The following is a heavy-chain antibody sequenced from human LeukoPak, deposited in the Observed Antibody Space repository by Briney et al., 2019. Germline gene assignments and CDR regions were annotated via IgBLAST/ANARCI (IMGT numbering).Heavy chain of an antibody. J-gene: IGHJ4*02. CDR2: ISVIGDT. Sequence: GGSLRLSCAASGFSVSKTYITWVRQAAGKGLEWASIISVIGDTYYADSVKGRFTISRDNTENTLYLQMNSLTVEDTAVYYCARVKTDTSGWYHFDYWGQGTLVTVSS. V-gene: IGHV3-53*05. CDR3: ARVKTDTSGWYHFDY. CDR1: GFSVSKTY. D-gene: IGHD6-19*01.